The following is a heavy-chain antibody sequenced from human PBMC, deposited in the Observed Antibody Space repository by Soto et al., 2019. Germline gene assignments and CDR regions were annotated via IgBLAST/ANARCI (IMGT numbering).Heavy chain of an antibody. J-gene: IGHJ4*02. CDR2: IYYDGSEQ. Sequence: QVQLVESGGGVVQPGRSLRLSCAASGFTFSSSGMHWVRQAPGEGLEWVGVIYYDGSEQYYADSVKGRFTISRDNSKNTLYLPMNSLRDEDTAVYYCAKEESSGWNRTADCWGQGTLVTVSS. V-gene: IGHV3-30*18. CDR1: GFTFSSSG. D-gene: IGHD6-19*01. CDR3: AKEESSGWNRTADC.